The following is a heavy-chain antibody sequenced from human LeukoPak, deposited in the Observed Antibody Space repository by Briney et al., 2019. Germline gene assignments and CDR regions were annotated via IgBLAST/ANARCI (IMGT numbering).Heavy chain of an antibody. J-gene: IGHJ4*02. D-gene: IGHD2-15*01. CDR1: GYTFTGYY. Sequence: ASVKVSCKASGYTFTGYYMHWVRQAPGQGLEWMGRINPNSGGTNYAQKFQGRVTMTRDTSISTAYMELSRLRSDDTAVYYCARGRYCSSTRSRYCSGGSFLYFDYWGQGTLVTVSS. V-gene: IGHV1-2*06. CDR2: INPNSGGT. CDR3: ARGRYCSSTRSRYCSGGSFLYFDY.